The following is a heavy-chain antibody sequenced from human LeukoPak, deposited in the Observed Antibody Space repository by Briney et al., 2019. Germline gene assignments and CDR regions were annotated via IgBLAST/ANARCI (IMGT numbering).Heavy chain of an antibody. CDR3: ARGPHRRTYDRDNWFDP. V-gene: IGHV1-46*01. CDR2: INPSGGST. Sequence: GASVKVSCKASGYTFTSYYMHWVRQAPGQGLEWRGIINPSGGSTNYAQKFQGRVTMTRDMSTTTVYMELSSLRSEDTAVYYCARGPHRRTYDRDNWFDPWGQGTLVTVSS. D-gene: IGHD3-3*01. J-gene: IGHJ5*02. CDR1: GYTFTSYY.